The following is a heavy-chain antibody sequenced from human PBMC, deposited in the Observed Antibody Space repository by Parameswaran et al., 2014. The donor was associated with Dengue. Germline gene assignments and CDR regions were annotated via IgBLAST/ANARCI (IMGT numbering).Heavy chain of an antibody. Sequence: RVRQAPGQGLEWLGSIIPSFDTTNYAQKLRGRVTITADESTSTAYMELTSLRSEDTAVYYCASGDDFGDEWGQGTQVTVSS. CDR3: ASGDDFGDE. V-gene: IGHV1-69*15. CDR2: IIPSFDTT. J-gene: IGHJ4*02. D-gene: IGHD4/OR15-4a*01.